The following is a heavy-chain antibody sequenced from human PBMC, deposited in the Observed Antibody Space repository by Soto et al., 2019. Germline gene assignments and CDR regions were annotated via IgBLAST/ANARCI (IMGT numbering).Heavy chain of an antibody. V-gene: IGHV3-23*01. CDR1: GFTFSRYA. CDR2: ISSSATNK. J-gene: IGHJ4*02. CDR3: AKDRDTRGFIIPRANDY. Sequence: EVQLLESGGDWVQPGGSLRLSCAASGFTFSRYAMTWVRQARGKGLAWVSGISSSATNKYYADSVEGRFTISRDNSKNTVFLQMNSLRGEDTAVYYCAKDRDTRGFIIPRANDYWGQGTLVAVSS. D-gene: IGHD3-10*01.